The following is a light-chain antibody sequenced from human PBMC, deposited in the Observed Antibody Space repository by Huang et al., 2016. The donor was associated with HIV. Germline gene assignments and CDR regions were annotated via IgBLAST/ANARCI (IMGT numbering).Light chain of an antibody. CDR3: QQYNDWPLT. CDR1: QSVSNY. Sequence: EIVMTQSPATLSVSPGERATLSCRASQSVSNYLAWYQQKPGQAPRLLIYDASTGATGIPARFSGSGSGTEFTLTISSLQSEDSAVYYCQQYNDWPLTFGGGTKVEIE. J-gene: IGKJ4*01. CDR2: DAS. V-gene: IGKV3-15*01.